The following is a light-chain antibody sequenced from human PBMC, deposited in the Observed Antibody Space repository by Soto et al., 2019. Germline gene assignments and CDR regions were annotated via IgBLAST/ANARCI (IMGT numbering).Light chain of an antibody. V-gene: IGKV1-39*01. CDR1: QSISSY. J-gene: IGKJ2*01. Sequence: DIQMTQSPSSLSASVGDRVTITCRASQSISSYLNWYQQKPGKAPKLLIYAASSLQSGVPSRFSGSGSGTDFTLTISSLQPEDFALYYCQQSYSTRYTFGRGTKLEIK. CDR3: QQSYSTRYT. CDR2: AAS.